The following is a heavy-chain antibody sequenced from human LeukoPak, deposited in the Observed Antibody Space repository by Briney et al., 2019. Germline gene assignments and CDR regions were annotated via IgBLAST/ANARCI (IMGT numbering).Heavy chain of an antibody. D-gene: IGHD6-19*01. Sequence: GSLRLSCAASGFTFSNSAMSWVRQAPGKGLEWVSTLSGSGITTYYADSVKGRFTISRDNSKNTLYLQMNSLRAEDTAVYYCAKGICSRGWSYFDYWGHGTMVTVSS. J-gene: IGHJ4*01. V-gene: IGHV3-23*01. CDR2: LSGSGITT. CDR3: AKGICSRGWSYFDY. CDR1: GFTFSNSA.